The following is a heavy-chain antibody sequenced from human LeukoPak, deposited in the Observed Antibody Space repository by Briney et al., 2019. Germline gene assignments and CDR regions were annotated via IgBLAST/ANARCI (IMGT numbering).Heavy chain of an antibody. J-gene: IGHJ4*02. CDR3: ARDLYYYDSSGPFDY. CDR1: GGTFSSYA. Sequence: SVKVSCKASGGTFSSYAISWVRQARGQGLEWMGGIIPIFGTANYAQKFQGRVTITADESTSTAYMELSSLRSEDTAVYYCARDLYYYDSSGPFDYWGQGTLVTVSS. V-gene: IGHV1-69*13. D-gene: IGHD3-22*01. CDR2: IIPIFGTA.